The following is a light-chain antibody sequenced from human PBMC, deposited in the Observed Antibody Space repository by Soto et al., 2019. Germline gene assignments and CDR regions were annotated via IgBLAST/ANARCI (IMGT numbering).Light chain of an antibody. CDR2: GTS. CDR3: QQYGNSPIT. Sequence: EIVMTQSPATLSVSPGARAPLSCRASQSVITNLAWYQQKPGQAPRLLIYGTSSRATGIPDRFSGSGSGTDFTLTISRLEPEDFAVYYCQQYGNSPITFGQGTRLEIK. J-gene: IGKJ5*01. CDR1: QSVITN. V-gene: IGKV3-20*01.